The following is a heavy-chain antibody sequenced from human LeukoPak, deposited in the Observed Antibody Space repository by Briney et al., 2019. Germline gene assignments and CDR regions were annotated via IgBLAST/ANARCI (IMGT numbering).Heavy chain of an antibody. J-gene: IGHJ6*04. CDR1: GFTFSSYG. CDR2: ISYDGSNK. Sequence: GRSLRLSCAASGFTFSSYGMHCVRQAPRKGLEWVAVISYDGSNKYYADSLKGRFTISRDNSKNTLYLQMNSLRAEDTAVYYCAKATPYYYGSGSYYTGAYYYYGMDVWGKGTTVTVSS. V-gene: IGHV3-30*18. CDR3: AKATPYYYGSGSYYTGAYYYYGMDV. D-gene: IGHD3-10*01.